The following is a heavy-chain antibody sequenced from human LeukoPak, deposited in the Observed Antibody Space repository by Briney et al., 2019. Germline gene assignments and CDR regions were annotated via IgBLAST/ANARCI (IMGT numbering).Heavy chain of an antibody. CDR2: IKQDGSEK. Sequence: QSGGSLRLSCAASGFTFSSYWMSWVRQAPGKGLEWVANIKQDGSEKYYADSVKGRFTISRDNAKNSLYLQMNSLRAEDTAVYYCARGTIADMVRGVIIYYYYYGMDVWGQGTTVTVSS. D-gene: IGHD3-10*01. J-gene: IGHJ6*02. CDR1: GFTFSSYW. V-gene: IGHV3-7*04. CDR3: ARGTIADMVRGVIIYYYYYGMDV.